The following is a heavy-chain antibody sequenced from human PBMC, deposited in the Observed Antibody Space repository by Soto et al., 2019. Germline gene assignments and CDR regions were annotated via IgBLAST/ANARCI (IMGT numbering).Heavy chain of an antibody. Sequence: GASVKVSCKASGGTFSSYAISWVRQAPGQGPEWMGGIIPIFGTANYAQKFQGRVTITADESTSTAYMELSSLRSEDTAVYYCARTYSSSSPVVIYWGQGTLVTVSS. CDR2: IIPIFGTA. J-gene: IGHJ4*02. V-gene: IGHV1-69*13. CDR1: GGTFSSYA. D-gene: IGHD6-6*01. CDR3: ARTYSSSSPVVIY.